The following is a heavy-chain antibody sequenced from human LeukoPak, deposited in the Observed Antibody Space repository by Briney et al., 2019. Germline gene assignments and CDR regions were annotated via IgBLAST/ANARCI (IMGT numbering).Heavy chain of an antibody. V-gene: IGHV3-23*01. CDR3: AKVEYSSGWVPEYYFDY. CDR1: GFTFSSYA. CDR2: ISGSGGST. J-gene: IGHJ4*02. Sequence: PGGSLRLSCAASGFTFSSYAMSWVRQAPGKGLEWVSAISGSGGSTYYADSVKGRFTISRDNSKNTLYLQMNSLRAEDTAVYYCAKVEYSSGWVPEYYFDYWGQGTLVTVSS. D-gene: IGHD6-19*01.